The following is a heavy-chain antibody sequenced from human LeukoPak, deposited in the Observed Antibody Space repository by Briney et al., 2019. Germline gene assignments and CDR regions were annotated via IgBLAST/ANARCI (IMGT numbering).Heavy chain of an antibody. Sequence: GGSLRLSCVASGCSFSDYYLNWVRPAPGKGLEWVGRIRNKANSYDTVCGPSAKGRFNISRDDSKNSLYQQMGSLKNEDTAVYYCARDASYYKGGNYFYYMDVWGKGTTVTVSS. V-gene: IGHV3-72*01. J-gene: IGHJ6*03. CDR1: GCSFSDYY. CDR3: ARDASYYKGGNYFYYMDV. D-gene: IGHD3-22*01. CDR2: IRNKANSYDT.